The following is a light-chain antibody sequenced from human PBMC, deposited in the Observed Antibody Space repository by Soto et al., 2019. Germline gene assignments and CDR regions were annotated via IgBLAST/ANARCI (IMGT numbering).Light chain of an antibody. CDR3: CSYAAITTPVI. J-gene: IGLJ2*01. CDR2: EVS. CDR1: SSDVGNYNL. V-gene: IGLV2-23*02. Sequence: QSVLTQPASVSGSPGQSITISCTGTSSDVGNYNLVSWYQQHPGKAPKLMIYEVSKRPSGVSDRFSGSKSGNTASLPISGLQAEDEADYFCCSYAAITTPVIFGGGTKLTVL.